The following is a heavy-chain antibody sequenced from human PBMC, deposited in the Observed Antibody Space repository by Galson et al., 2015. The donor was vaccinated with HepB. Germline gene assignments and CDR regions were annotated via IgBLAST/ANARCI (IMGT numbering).Heavy chain of an antibody. CDR3: ARDRGQWLAWREDDY. V-gene: IGHV3-20*04. D-gene: IGHD6-19*01. J-gene: IGHJ4*02. CDR1: GFSFDNYG. CDR2: INWNGDST. Sequence: SLRLSCAASGFSFDNYGMSWVRQAPGKGLEWVSGINWNGDSTGYADSVKGRFAISRDNAKNSLYLQMNSLRAEDTALYYCARDRGQWLAWREDDYWGQGTLVTVSS.